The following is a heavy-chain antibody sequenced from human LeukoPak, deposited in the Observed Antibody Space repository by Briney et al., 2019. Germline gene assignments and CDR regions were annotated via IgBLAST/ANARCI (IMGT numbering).Heavy chain of an antibody. J-gene: IGHJ6*02. CDR2: IYSGGST. Sequence: GGSLRLSCAASGFTVSSNYMSWVRQAPGKGLEWVSVIYSGGSTYYADSVKGRFTISRDNSKNTLYLQMNSLRAEDTAVYYCARVFDLAGPVRFPYGRDVWGQGTTVTVSS. D-gene: IGHD3-3*01. V-gene: IGHV3-53*01. CDR3: ARVFDLAGPVRFPYGRDV. CDR1: GFTVSSNY.